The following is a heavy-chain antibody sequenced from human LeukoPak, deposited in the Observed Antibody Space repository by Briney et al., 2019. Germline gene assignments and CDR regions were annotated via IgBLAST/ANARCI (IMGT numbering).Heavy chain of an antibody. CDR2: INHSGST. CDR1: GGSFSGYY. CDR3: ARVGVGATTIRRAYFDY. V-gene: IGHV4-34*01. Sequence: SETLSLTCAVYGGSFSGYYWSWIRQPPGKGLEWIGEINHSGSTNYNPSLKSRVTISVDTSKNQFSLKLSSVTAAATAVYYCARVGVGATTIRRAYFDYWGQGTLVTVSS. J-gene: IGHJ4*02. D-gene: IGHD1-26*01.